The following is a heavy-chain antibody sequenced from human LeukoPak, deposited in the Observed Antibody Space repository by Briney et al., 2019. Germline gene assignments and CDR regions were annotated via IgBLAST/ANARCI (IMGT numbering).Heavy chain of an antibody. CDR2: ISGSGTSA. J-gene: IGHJ5*02. V-gene: IGHV3-23*01. Sequence: GGSLRLSCAASGFTFSSNAMSWVRQAPGKGLEWVSTISGSGTSAYFADSVKGRFTISRDNSKNTLYLQMNSLRAEDTAVYYCAKDPHYYDSSGYIPWGQGTLVTVSS. CDR1: GFTFSSNA. CDR3: AKDPHYYDSSGYIP. D-gene: IGHD3-22*01.